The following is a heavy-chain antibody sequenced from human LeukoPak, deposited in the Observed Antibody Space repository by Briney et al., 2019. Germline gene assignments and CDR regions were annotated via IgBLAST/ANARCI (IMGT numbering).Heavy chain of an antibody. D-gene: IGHD3-22*01. Sequence: ASVKVSCKASGYTFIGYYMHWVRQAPGQGLEWMGWINPNNGGTNYAQKFQGRVTMTRDTSISTAYMELSTLRSDDTAVYYCARASYDSSLRIDDIWGQGTLVTVSS. CDR1: GYTFIGYY. V-gene: IGHV1-2*02. CDR3: ARASYDSSLRIDDI. J-gene: IGHJ4*02. CDR2: INPNNGGT.